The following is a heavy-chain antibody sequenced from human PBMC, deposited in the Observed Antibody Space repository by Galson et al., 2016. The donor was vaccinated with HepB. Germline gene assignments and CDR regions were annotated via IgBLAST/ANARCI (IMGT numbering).Heavy chain of an antibody. CDR1: GFTFIIYY. V-gene: IGHV3-64D*06. CDR3: VKDRSIRVADYFDS. J-gene: IGHJ4*02. CDR2: ISSDGGTT. Sequence: SLRLSCAASGFTFIIYYMHWAHRAPGRGLEFVSAISSDGGTTYYADSVRGRFTISRDNSKKTLYLQMSSLRPEDTAVYYCVKDRSIRVADYFDSWGQGTLVTVSS. D-gene: IGHD6-19*01.